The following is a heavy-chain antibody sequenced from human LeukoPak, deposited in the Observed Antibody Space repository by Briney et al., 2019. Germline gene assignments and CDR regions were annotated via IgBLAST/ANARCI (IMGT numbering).Heavy chain of an antibody. V-gene: IGHV5-10-1*01. CDR3: ARLTDSSGYYDL. J-gene: IGHJ5*02. D-gene: IGHD3-22*01. CDR2: IDPSDSYT. Sequence: GESLKISCKGSGYSFTSYWIGWVRQMPGKGLEWMGRIDPSDSYTNYSPSFQGHVTISADKSFSTAYLQWSSLKASDTAMYYCARLTDSSGYYDLWGQGTLVTVSS. CDR1: GYSFTSYW.